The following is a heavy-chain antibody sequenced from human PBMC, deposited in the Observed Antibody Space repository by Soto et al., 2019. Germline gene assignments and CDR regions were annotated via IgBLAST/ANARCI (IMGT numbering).Heavy chain of an antibody. V-gene: IGHV4-34*01. D-gene: IGHD4-17*01. J-gene: IGHJ5*02. CDR1: GGSFSIYY. CDR2: INDSGST. Sequence: SETLSLTCAVYGGSFSIYYWSWIRQPPGKGLEWIGEINDSGSTNYNPSLKSRVTISVDTSKNQFSLKLSSVTAADTAVYYCARLHDYGDYGGWFDPWGQGNLVTVS. CDR3: ARLHDYGDYGGWFDP.